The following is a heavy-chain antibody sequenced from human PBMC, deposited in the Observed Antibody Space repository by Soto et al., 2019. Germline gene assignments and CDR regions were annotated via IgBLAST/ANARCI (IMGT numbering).Heavy chain of an antibody. Sequence: GGSLRLSCAASGFTFSSYAMSWVRQAPGKGLEWVSAISGSGGSTYYADSVKGRFTISRDNSKNTLYLQMNSLRAEDTAVYYCAKNSAHDSSGWYILPGYFDYWGQGTLVTVSS. J-gene: IGHJ4*02. CDR3: AKNSAHDSSGWYILPGYFDY. CDR1: GFTFSSYA. V-gene: IGHV3-23*01. D-gene: IGHD6-19*01. CDR2: ISGSGGST.